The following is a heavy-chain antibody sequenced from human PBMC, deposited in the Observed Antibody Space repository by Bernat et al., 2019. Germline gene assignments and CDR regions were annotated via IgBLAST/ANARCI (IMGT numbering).Heavy chain of an antibody. D-gene: IGHD3-10*01. CDR1: GYTFTSYG. J-gene: IGHJ5*02. Sequence: QVQLVQSGAEVKKPGASVKVSCKASGYTFTSYGISWVRQAPGQGLEWMGWISAYNGNTNYAQKLQGRVTMTTDTSTSTAYMELRSLRSDDTAVYYCARDGTITRVKGVIFDDKTYNWFDPWGQGTLVTVSS. CDR3: ARDGTITRVKGVIFDDKTYNWFDP. CDR2: ISAYNGNT. V-gene: IGHV1-18*01.